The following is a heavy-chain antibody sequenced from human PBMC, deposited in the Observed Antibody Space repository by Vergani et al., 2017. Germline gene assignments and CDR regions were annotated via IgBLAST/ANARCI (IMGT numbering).Heavy chain of an antibody. D-gene: IGHD2-21*02. CDR3: AKYLRDSTDGLPDS. V-gene: IGHV3-30*18. CDR1: GFGFKNFA. J-gene: IGHJ4*02. CDR2: ISKDGTHD. Sequence: QVSLVESGGGVVQPGRSLKLTCSASGFGFKNFAMHWVRQAPGKGLEWVATISKDGTHDYYEPSVKGRFTVSRDNSKDILYLQMDSLRSEDTALYYCAKYLRDSTDGLPDSWGPGTLVIVSS.